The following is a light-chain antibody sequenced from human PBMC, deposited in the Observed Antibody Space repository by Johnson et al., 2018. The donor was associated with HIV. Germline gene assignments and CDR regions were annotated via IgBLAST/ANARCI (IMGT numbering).Light chain of an antibody. CDR2: ANN. CDR1: SSNIGNNL. CDR3: GTWDSSVSAYV. V-gene: IGLV1-51*02. Sequence: QSVLTQPPSVSAPPGQKVTISCSGSSSNIGNNLASWYQQLPGTAPKLLIYANNKRPSGIPDRFSGSKSGTSATLGITGLQTGDEADYYCGTWDSSVSAYVFGTGTTVTVL. J-gene: IGLJ1*01.